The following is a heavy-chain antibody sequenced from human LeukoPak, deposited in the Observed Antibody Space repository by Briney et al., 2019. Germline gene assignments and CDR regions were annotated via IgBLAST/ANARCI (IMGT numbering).Heavy chain of an antibody. Sequence: GGSLRLSCAASGFTFSSYEMNWVRQAPGKGLEWVSYISSSGSTIYYADSVKGRFTISRDNAKNSLYLQMNSLRAEDTALYYCARDLGGSGVDYWGQGTLVTVSS. CDR1: GFTFSSYE. CDR3: ARDLGGSGVDY. D-gene: IGHD3-10*01. CDR2: ISSSGSTI. V-gene: IGHV3-48*03. J-gene: IGHJ4*02.